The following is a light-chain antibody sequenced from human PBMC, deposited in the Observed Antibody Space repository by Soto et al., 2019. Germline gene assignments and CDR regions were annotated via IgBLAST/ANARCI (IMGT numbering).Light chain of an antibody. Sequence: EIVLPQSPDTLSLSPGERATLSCRASQSVSSYLAWYQQKPGQGPRLLIYGASSRATGTPDRFSGSGSGTDFTLTINTLDPEGFALYYCQQYGSSPPTFGQGTKVDI. CDR2: GAS. CDR3: QQYGSSPPT. J-gene: IGKJ1*01. CDR1: QSVSSY. V-gene: IGKV3-20*01.